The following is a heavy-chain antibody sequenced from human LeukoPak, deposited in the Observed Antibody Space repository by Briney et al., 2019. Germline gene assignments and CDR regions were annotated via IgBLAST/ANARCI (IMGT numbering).Heavy chain of an antibody. CDR1: GRFISSYY. V-gene: IGHV4-59*01. D-gene: IGHD3-22*01. Sequence: SETLSLTCTVSGRFISSYYWSWIRQPPGKGLEGCGYIYYSGSTNYNPSLKRRVTISVDTSKNQFYLKLSSVTAADTAVYYCTRAVSGYYSLFDFWGQGTLVTVSS. CDR2: IYYSGST. J-gene: IGHJ4*02. CDR3: TRAVSGYYSLFDF.